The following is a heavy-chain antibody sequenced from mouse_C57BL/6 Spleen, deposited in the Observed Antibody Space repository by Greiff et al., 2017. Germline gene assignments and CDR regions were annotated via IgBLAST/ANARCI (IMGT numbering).Heavy chain of an antibody. J-gene: IGHJ2*01. D-gene: IGHD2-4*01. CDR1: GYAFSGSW. CDR3: ARTDDDDALYFDY. Sequence: VQLQQSGPELVKPGASVKISCKASGYAFSGSWMNCVKQRPVKGLEWIGRIYPGAGDTNYNGKFKGKATLTADKSSSTAYMELSSLTSEDSAVYVCARTDDDDALYFDYWGQGTTLTVSA. CDR2: IYPGAGDT. V-gene: IGHV1-82*01.